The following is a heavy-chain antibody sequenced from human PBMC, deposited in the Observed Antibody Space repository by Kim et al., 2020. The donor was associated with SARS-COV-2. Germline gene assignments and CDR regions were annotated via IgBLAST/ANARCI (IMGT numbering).Heavy chain of an antibody. Sequence: YSADAWVGRFTISSDSSENTLYLPMNTLRAEDTAVYYCARAVNGYYFDYWGQGTLVTVSS. J-gene: IGHJ4*02. V-gene: IGHV3-53*01. CDR3: ARAVNGYYFDY. D-gene: IGHD3-22*01.